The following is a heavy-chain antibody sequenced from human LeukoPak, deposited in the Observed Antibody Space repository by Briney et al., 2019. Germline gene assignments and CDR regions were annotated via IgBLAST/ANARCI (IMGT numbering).Heavy chain of an antibody. J-gene: IGHJ3*02. CDR2: IIPIFGTA. CDR1: GGTFSSYA. V-gene: IGHV1-69*13. D-gene: IGHD1-7*01. CDR3: ARGKLRERAFDI. Sequence: SVKVSCKASGGTFSSYAISWVRPAPGQGLEWMGGIIPIFGTANYAQKFQGRVTITADESTSTAYMELSSLRSEDTAVYYCARGKLRERAFDIWGQGTMVTVSS.